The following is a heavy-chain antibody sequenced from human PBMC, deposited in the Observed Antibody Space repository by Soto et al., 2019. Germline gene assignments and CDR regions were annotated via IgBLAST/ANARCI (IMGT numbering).Heavy chain of an antibody. CDR1: GGTLSTYG. J-gene: IGHJ5*02. CDR2: IIPVFGTT. CDR3: ARIGMALVTAEWFDP. V-gene: IGHV1-69*01. Sequence: QLQLVQSGAEVKEPGSSVKVSCQASGGTLSTYGVTWVRQAPGQGLEWMGGIIPVFGTTTYAQKFQGRVTITADESTNSAYLEVNSLRSEDTAVYFCARIGMALVTAEWFDPWGQGTLVTVSS. D-gene: IGHD2-21*02.